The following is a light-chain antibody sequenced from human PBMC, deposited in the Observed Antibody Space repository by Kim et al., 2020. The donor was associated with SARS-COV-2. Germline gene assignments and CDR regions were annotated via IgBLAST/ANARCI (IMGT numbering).Light chain of an antibody. J-gene: IGLJ3*02. CDR3: SSYTSSITVV. CDR2: DVN. V-gene: IGLV2-14*03. CDR1: SSDVGGYNY. Sequence: QSVLSQPASVSGSPGQSITISCTGTSSDVGGYNYVSWYQHHPGGVPKLIMYDVNKRPSGVSDRFSGSQSGNTASLTISGLQAEDEADYYCSSYTSSITVVFGGGTKVTVL.